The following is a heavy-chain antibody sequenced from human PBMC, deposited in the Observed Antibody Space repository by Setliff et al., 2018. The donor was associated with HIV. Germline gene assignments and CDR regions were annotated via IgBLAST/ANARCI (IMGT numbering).Heavy chain of an antibody. CDR3: ASSTRKSFDFWTDSRTTYPPYYFDY. CDR2: IYYGGST. V-gene: IGHV4-39*07. J-gene: IGHJ4*02. Sequence: SETLSLTCTVSGGSISNSSYYWGWIRQPPGKGLEWIGIIYYGGSTTYNPSLRSRVTISLDTSLNQFSLKVNSVTAADTAVYYCASSTRKSFDFWTDSRTTYPPYYFDYWGQGTLVTVSS. CDR1: GGSISNSSYY. D-gene: IGHD3-3*01.